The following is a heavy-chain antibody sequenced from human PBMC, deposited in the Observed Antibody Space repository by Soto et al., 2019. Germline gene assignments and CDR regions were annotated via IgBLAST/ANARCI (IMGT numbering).Heavy chain of an antibody. CDR2: ISAYNGNT. CDR1: GYTFTSYG. Sequence: QVQLVQSGAEVKKPGASVKVSCKASGYTFTSYGISWVRQAPGQGLEWMGWISAYNGNTNYAQKLQGRVTMTTDTSTSTAYMELRRLRSDDTAVYYCARDGPLPILELWFGDLGGSWFDPWGQGTLVTVSS. CDR3: ARDGPLPILELWFGDLGGSWFDP. J-gene: IGHJ5*02. V-gene: IGHV1-18*04. D-gene: IGHD3-10*01.